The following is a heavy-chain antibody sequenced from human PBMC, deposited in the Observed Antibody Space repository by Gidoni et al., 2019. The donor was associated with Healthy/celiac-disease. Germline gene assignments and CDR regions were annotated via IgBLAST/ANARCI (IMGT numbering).Heavy chain of an antibody. CDR1: GCSISSYY. J-gene: IGHJ5*02. V-gene: IGHV4-59*01. CDR2: IYYSGST. Sequence: QVQLQESGPGLVKPSETLSLTCTVSGCSISSYYWSWIRQPPGKGLEWIGYIYYSGSTNYNPSLKSRVTISVDTSKNQFSLKLSSVTAADTAVYYCARDSLRRGIGNWFDPWGQGTLVTVSS. D-gene: IGHD3-10*01. CDR3: ARDSLRRGIGNWFDP.